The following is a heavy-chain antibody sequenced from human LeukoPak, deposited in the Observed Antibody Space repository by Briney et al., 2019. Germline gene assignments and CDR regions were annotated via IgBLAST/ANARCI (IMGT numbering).Heavy chain of an antibody. CDR2: INHSGST. V-gene: IGHV4-34*01. D-gene: IGHD5-18*01. Sequence: SETLSLTCGVYGGSFSDYYWSWIRQPPGKGLEWIGEINHSGSTNYNPSLKSRVTISVDTPKNQFSLKVNSVTAADTAVYYCARRGYTYGWGWFDPWGQGTLVTVSS. CDR3: ARRGYTYGWGWFDP. CDR1: GGSFSDYY. J-gene: IGHJ5*02.